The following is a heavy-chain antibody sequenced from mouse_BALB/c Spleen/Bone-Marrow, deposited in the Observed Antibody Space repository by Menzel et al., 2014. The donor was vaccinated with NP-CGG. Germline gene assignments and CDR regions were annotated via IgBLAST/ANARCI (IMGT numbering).Heavy chain of an antibody. J-gene: IGHJ3*01. CDR3: ARHNYDETWFAY. Sequence: EVQGVESGGGLVQPGGSLKLSCATSGFTFSDYYMYWVRQTPEKRLEWVAYISNGGGSTYYPDTVKGRFTISRDNAKNTLYLQMSRLKSEGTAMYYCARHNYDETWFAYWGQGTLVTVSA. V-gene: IGHV5-12*02. CDR1: GFTFSDYY. CDR2: ISNGGGST. D-gene: IGHD2-4*01.